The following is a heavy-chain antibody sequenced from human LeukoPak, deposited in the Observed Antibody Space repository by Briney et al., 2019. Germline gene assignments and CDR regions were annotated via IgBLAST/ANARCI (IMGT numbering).Heavy chain of an antibody. Sequence: SDPLSLTCDLSGGSVTSNKWWTWVRPPPGKGLEWIVEVHLAGRPNYNPSPKSRLIRSVDLPENHISLKLTSVPAADTAVYYCAREGGFYRPLDYAGQGTLVTVSS. CDR1: GGSVTSNKW. CDR2: VHLAGRP. V-gene: IGHV4/OR15-8*01. J-gene: IGHJ4*02. CDR3: AREGGFYRPLDY. D-gene: IGHD3-3*01.